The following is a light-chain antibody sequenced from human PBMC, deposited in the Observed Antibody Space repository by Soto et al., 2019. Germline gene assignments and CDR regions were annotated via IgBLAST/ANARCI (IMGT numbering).Light chain of an antibody. CDR3: QQYNSYPLT. CDR1: KNVYNY. CDR2: DAS. Sequence: LARKNVYNYLDWYLQKPGKAPKLLIYDASDLESGVPSRFSGSGSGTEFTLTISSLQPEDFATYYCQQYNSYPLTFGRGTKVDIK. J-gene: IGKJ4*01. V-gene: IGKV1-5*01.